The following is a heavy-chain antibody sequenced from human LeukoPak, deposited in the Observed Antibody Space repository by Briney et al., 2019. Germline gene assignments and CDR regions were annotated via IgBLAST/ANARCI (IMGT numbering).Heavy chain of an antibody. V-gene: IGHV3-23*01. CDR2: ISGSGGST. CDR1: GFTFSGYA. D-gene: IGHD3-22*01. Sequence: GGSLRLSCAASGFTFSGYAMSWVRQAPGKGLEWVSAISGSGGSTYYADSVKGRFTISRDNSKNTLYLQMNSLRAEDTAVYYCAKSPYCYDSSGYYKDYWGQGTLVTVSS. CDR3: AKSPYCYDSSGYYKDY. J-gene: IGHJ4*02.